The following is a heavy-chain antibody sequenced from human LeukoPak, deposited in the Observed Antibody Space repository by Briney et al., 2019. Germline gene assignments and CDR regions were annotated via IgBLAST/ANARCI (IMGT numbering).Heavy chain of an antibody. Sequence: SETLSLTCTVSGGSISSGGYYWSWIRQHPGKGLEWIGYIYYSGSTNYNPSLKSRVTISVDTSKNQFSLKLSSVTAADTAVYYCARGHTYYYDSSGYYFTWGQGTMVTVSS. J-gene: IGHJ3*01. D-gene: IGHD3-22*01. CDR1: GGSISSGGYY. CDR2: IYYSGST. V-gene: IGHV4-31*03. CDR3: ARGHTYYYDSSGYYFT.